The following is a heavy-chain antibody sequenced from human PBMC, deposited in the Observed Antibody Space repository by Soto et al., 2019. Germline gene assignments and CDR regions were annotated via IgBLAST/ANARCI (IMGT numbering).Heavy chain of an antibody. Sequence: GGSLRLSCAASGFTFSSYGMHWVRQAPGKGLEWVAVISYDGSNKYYADSVKGRFTISRDNSKNTLYLQMNSLRAEDTAVYYCAKGGARYYESSGYYEQLDYWGQGTLVTVSS. CDR2: ISYDGSNK. V-gene: IGHV3-30*18. J-gene: IGHJ4*02. CDR1: GFTFSSYG. CDR3: AKGGARYYESSGYYEQLDY. D-gene: IGHD3-22*01.